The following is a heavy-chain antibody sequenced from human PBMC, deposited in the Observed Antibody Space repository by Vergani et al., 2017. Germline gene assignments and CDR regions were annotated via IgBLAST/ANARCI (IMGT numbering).Heavy chain of an antibody. CDR3: ARTRVWDNAFDI. J-gene: IGHJ3*02. D-gene: IGHD6-13*01. CDR1: GGTFSSYA. Sequence: QVQLVQSGAEVKKPGSSVKVSCKASGGTFSSYAISWVRQAPGQGLEWMGRIIPILGIANYAQKFQGRVTMTTDTSTSTAYMELRSLRSDDTAVYYCARTRVWDNAFDIWGQGTMVTVSS. V-gene: IGHV1-69*04. CDR2: IIPILGIA.